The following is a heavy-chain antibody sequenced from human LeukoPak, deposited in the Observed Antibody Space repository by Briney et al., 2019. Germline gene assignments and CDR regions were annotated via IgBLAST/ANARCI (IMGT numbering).Heavy chain of an antibody. CDR3: AREDRYYYYYYGMDV. J-gene: IGHJ6*02. CDR2: IKQDGSEK. Sequence: GGSLRLSCAASGFTFRTYWMSWVRQAPGKGLEWVANIKQDGSEKYYVDSAKGRFTISRDNAKNSLYLQMNSLRAEDTAVYYCAREDRYYYYYYGMDVWGQGTTVTVSS. CDR1: GFTFRTYW. V-gene: IGHV3-7*03.